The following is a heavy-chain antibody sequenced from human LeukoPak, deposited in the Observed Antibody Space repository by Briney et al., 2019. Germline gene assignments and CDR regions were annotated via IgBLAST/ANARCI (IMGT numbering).Heavy chain of an antibody. Sequence: GGSLRLSCAASGFTLSRYWMHWVRQAPGKGLVWVSHINTDGSTTTYADSVKGRFTISRDNAKNTLYLQMNSLRAEDTAMYYCTRGGIATAGFFDYWGQGTLVTVSS. J-gene: IGHJ4*02. CDR1: GFTLSRYW. D-gene: IGHD6-13*01. V-gene: IGHV3-74*01. CDR3: TRGGIATAGFFDY. CDR2: INTDGSTT.